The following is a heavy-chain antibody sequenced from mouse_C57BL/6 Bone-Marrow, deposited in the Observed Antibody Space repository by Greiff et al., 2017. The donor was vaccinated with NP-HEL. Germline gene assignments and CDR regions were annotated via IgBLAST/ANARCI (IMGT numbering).Heavy chain of an antibody. J-gene: IGHJ2*01. D-gene: IGHD1-1*01. CDR1: GYTFTSYW. CDR2: IHPNSGST. Sequence: QVQLQQPGAELVKPGASVKLSCKASGYTFTSYWMHWVKQRPGQGLEWIGMIHPNSGSTNYNEKFKSKATLTVDKSSSAAYMQLSSLTSEDSAVYYCARSHHYYGSSYVDYWGQGTTLTVSS. CDR3: ARSHHYYGSSYVDY. V-gene: IGHV1-64*01.